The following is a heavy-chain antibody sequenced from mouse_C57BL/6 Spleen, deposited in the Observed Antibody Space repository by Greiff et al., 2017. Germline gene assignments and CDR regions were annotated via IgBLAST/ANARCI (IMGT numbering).Heavy chain of an antibody. CDR3: ARSYDGYYGGAMDY. Sequence: QVQLQQSGPGLVLPSPSLSITCTVSGFSLTSYGVHWVRQSPGQGLEWLGVIWRGGSTDYNAAFISRLSISKDNSKSQGFSKMNSLQADDTAIDYCARSYDGYYGGAMDYWGQGTSVTVSS. CDR2: IWRGGST. J-gene: IGHJ4*01. V-gene: IGHV2-2*01. CDR1: GFSLTSYG. D-gene: IGHD2-3*01.